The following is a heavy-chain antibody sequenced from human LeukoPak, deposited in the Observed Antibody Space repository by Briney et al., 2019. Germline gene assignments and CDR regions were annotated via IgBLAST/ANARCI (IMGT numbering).Heavy chain of an antibody. D-gene: IGHD4-17*01. J-gene: IGHJ4*02. CDR1: GFTFSSYA. Sequence: GGSLRLSCAASGFTFSSYAMHWVRQAPGKGLEWVAVISYDGSNKYYADSVKGRFTISRDNSKNTLYLQMNSLRAEDTAVYYCAKTQSTPATVTDLETEYPDYWGQGTLVTVSS. V-gene: IGHV3-30-3*02. CDR2: ISYDGSNK. CDR3: AKTQSTPATVTDLETEYPDY.